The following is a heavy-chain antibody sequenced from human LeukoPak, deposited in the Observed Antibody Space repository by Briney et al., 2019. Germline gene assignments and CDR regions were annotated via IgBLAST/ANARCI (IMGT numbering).Heavy chain of an antibody. CDR3: ARGSIVVVPAAIADKSGWFDP. CDR2: INHSGST. D-gene: IGHD2-2*02. Sequence: WVRQPPGKGLEWIGEINHSGSTNYNPSLKSRVTISVDTSKNQFSLKLSSVTAADTAVYYCARGSIVVVPAAIADKSGWFDPWGQGTLVTVSS. V-gene: IGHV4-34*01. J-gene: IGHJ5*02.